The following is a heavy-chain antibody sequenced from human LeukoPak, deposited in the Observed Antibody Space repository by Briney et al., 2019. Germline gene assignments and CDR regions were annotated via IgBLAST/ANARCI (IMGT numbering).Heavy chain of an antibody. Sequence: PGGSLRLSCAASGFTFRRYWMSWLRQAPGKGLERVATIKPDGSEKYYVDSVKGRFTISRDSTKNSLYLQMNSLLAEDTAVYYCARGYEGSFDYWGQGTLVTVSS. J-gene: IGHJ4*02. D-gene: IGHD3-10*01. V-gene: IGHV3-7*01. CDR1: GFTFRRYW. CDR3: ARGYEGSFDY. CDR2: IKPDGSEK.